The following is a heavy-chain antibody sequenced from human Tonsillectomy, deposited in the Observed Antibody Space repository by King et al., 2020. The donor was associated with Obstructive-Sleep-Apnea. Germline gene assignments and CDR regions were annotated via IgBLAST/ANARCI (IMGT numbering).Heavy chain of an antibody. D-gene: IGHD1-26*01. CDR1: GFTFSSYS. Sequence: QLVQSGGGLVQPGGSLRLSCAASGFTFSSYSMNWVRQAPGKGLEWVSYISSSSSTIYYADSVKGRFTISRDNAKNSLYLQMNSLRAEDTAVYYCARDGVVGATKASWGMDVWGQGTTVTVSS. J-gene: IGHJ6*02. V-gene: IGHV3-48*04. CDR2: ISSSSSTI. CDR3: ARDGVVGATKASWGMDV.